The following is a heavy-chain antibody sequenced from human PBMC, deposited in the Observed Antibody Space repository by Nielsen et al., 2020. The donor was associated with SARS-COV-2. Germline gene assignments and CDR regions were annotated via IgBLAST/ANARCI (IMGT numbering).Heavy chain of an antibody. D-gene: IGHD2-2*01. CDR1: GFTFSSYS. CDR2: ISSSSSYI. CDR3: ARGGRYCSSTSCYHNWFDP. J-gene: IGHJ5*02. V-gene: IGHV3-21*04. Sequence: GESLKISCAASGFTFSSYSMNWVRQAPGKGLEWVSSISSSSSYIYYADSVKGRFTISRDNAKNSLYLQMNSLRAEDTAVYYCARGGRYCSSTSCYHNWFDPWGQGTLVTVSS.